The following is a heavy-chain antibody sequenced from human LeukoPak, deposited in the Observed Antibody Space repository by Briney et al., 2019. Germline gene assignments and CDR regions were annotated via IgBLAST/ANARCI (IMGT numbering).Heavy chain of an antibody. CDR2: IKQDGSEK. Sequence: PSETLSLTCTVSGGSLSSYYWSWIRQPPGKGLEWVANIKQDGSEKYYVDSVKGRFTISRDNSKNTLYLQKNSLRAGDTAVYYCAKVGQPWSIWDYFDYWGQGTLVTVSS. J-gene: IGHJ4*02. CDR1: GGSLSSYY. D-gene: IGHD3-16*01. CDR3: AKVGQPWSIWDYFDY. V-gene: IGHV3-7*03.